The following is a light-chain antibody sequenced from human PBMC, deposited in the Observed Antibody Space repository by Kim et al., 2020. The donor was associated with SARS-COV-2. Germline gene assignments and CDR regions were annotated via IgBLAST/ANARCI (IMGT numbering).Light chain of an antibody. V-gene: IGLV3-21*04. CDR2: YDS. Sequence: SYELTQPPSVSVAPGKTARVTCGGNDIGSKNVHWYQQKPGQAPVLVVYYDSDRPSGIPERFSGSNSGNTATLTISRVEAGDEADYYCQVWHSGSDHRYVFGGGTKVTVL. CDR1: DIGSKN. J-gene: IGLJ1*01. CDR3: QVWHSGSDHRYV.